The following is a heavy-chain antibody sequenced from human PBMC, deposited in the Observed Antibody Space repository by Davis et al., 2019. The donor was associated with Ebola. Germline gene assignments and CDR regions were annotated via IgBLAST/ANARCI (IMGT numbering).Heavy chain of an antibody. V-gene: IGHV3-7*03. D-gene: IGHD6-13*01. Sequence: GGSLRLSCAASGFTFSSYWMSWVRQAPGKGLEWVANIKQDGSEKYYVDSVKGRFTISRDNAKNSLYLQMNSLRAEDTAVYYCARQRWYGPWAYFDYWGQGTLVTVSS. J-gene: IGHJ4*02. CDR2: IKQDGSEK. CDR1: GFTFSSYW. CDR3: ARQRWYGPWAYFDY.